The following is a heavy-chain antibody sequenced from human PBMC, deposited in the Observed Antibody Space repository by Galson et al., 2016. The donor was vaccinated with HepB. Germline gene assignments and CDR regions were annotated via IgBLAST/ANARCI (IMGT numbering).Heavy chain of an antibody. V-gene: IGHV3-30*04. CDR2: ISSDGNHK. D-gene: IGHD2-21*01. CDR3: ARGHLRVAIMYFEY. J-gene: IGHJ4*02. Sequence: SLRLSCAASGFTFSSYAIHWVRQAPGEALEWVAVISSDGNHKYYADSVEGRFTISRDNTKNTLSLQMDSLRTDDTAMFYGARGHLRVAIMYFEYWGQGTLVTVSS. CDR1: GFTFSSYA.